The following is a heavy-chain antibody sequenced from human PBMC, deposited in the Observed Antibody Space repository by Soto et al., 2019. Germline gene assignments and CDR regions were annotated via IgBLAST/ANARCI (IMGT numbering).Heavy chain of an antibody. CDR3: ARLDGNSADYYYGMDV. CDR1: GDSITSSSFC. V-gene: IGHV4-39*01. D-gene: IGHD6-19*01. CDR2: ICYSGST. Sequence: LETLSLTCTVSGDSITSSSFCWGWIRQPPGKGLEWIGTICYSGSTYYNPSLQSRVTMSVDTSKNQFSLKLSSVTAADTGVYYCARLDGNSADYYYGMDVWGRGTTVTVSS. J-gene: IGHJ6*02.